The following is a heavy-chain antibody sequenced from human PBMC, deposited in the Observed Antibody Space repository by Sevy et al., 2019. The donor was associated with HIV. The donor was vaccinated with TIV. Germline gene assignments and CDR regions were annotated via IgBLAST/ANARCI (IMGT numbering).Heavy chain of an antibody. D-gene: IGHD3-3*01. Sequence: ASVKVSCKASGYTFSDSGYYVHWVRQAPGQGLEWMGWINPKSGATNYGQKFQGRVTMTRDTSVSTANMEQSRLTSDDTAVYYCARDSYDLCTGPVDYDYGMDVWGQGTTVTVSS. CDR2: INPKSGAT. CDR1: GYTFSDSGYY. CDR3: ARDSYDLCTGPVDYDYGMDV. V-gene: IGHV1-2*02. J-gene: IGHJ6*02.